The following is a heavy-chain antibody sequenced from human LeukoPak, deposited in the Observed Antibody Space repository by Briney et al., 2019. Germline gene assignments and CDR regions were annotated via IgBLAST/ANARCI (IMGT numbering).Heavy chain of an antibody. J-gene: IGHJ4*02. V-gene: IGHV3-21*01. D-gene: IGHD5-18*01. CDR1: GLSFSSYT. CDR3: AKGHLLSYGHRVLFDY. Sequence: PGGSLRLSCAPSGLSFSSYTIHWVRQAPGKGLEWVSSISSSSSYIYYADSVKGRFTISRDNAKNSLYLQMNSLRAEDTAVYYCAKGHLLSYGHRVLFDYWGQGTLVTVSS. CDR2: ISSSSSYI.